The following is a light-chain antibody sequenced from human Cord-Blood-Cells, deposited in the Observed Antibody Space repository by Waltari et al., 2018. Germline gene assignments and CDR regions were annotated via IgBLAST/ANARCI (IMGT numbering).Light chain of an antibody. V-gene: IGLV1-51*02. Sequence: QSVFTQPPSVSAAPGQKVTIPRSGSSSNLGNNYVSWYQQPPGTAPKLLIYENNRRPSGMPDRFSGSKSGTSATLGITGLQTGDEADYYCGTWDSSLSAGVFGGGTKLTVL. CDR2: ENN. CDR3: GTWDSSLSAGV. CDR1: SSNLGNNY. J-gene: IGLJ3*02.